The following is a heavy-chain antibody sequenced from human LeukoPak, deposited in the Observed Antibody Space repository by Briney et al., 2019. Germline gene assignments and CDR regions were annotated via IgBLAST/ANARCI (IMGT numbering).Heavy chain of an antibody. D-gene: IGHD5-24*01. Sequence: GASLEISCKGSGYSFTSYWIGWVRQMPGKGLEWMGIIYPGYSDTRYSPSFPGQVTISADKSISTAYLQWSSLKASDTAMYYCARLYEMATIPGVDVWGQGTTVTVSS. CDR3: ARLYEMATIPGVDV. V-gene: IGHV5-51*01. J-gene: IGHJ6*02. CDR1: GYSFTSYW. CDR2: IYPGYSDT.